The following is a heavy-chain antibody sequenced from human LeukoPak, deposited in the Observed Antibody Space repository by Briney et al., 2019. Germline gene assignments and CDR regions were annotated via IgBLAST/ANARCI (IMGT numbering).Heavy chain of an antibody. CDR2: ISYIGST. J-gene: IGHJ3*02. CDR3: ARDLGSDSSGYLNDAFDI. V-gene: IGHV4-59*01. D-gene: IGHD3-22*01. CDR1: GGSFGTKY. Sequence: SETLSLTCTVPGGSFGTKYWSWIRQPPGKGLEWIGYISYIGSTNYNPSLKSRVTISVDTSKNQLSLKLSSATAADSAVYYCARDLGSDSSGYLNDAFDIWGQGTMVTVSS.